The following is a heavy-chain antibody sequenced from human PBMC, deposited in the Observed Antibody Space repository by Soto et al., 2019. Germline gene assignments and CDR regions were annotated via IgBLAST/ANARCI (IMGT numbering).Heavy chain of an antibody. J-gene: IGHJ4*02. V-gene: IGHV1-46*03. D-gene: IGHD2-2*01. Sequence: ASVKVSCKASGYTFTSYYMHWVRQAPGQGLEWMGIINPSGGSTSYAQKFQGRVTMTRDTSTSTVYMELGSLRSEDTAVYYCASAHCSSTSCPMYYFDYWGQGTLVTVSS. CDR3: ASAHCSSTSCPMYYFDY. CDR1: GYTFTSYY. CDR2: INPSGGST.